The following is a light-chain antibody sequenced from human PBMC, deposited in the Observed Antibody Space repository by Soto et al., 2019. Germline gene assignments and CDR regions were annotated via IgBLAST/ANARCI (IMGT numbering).Light chain of an antibody. CDR3: LRYNNWPPNT. J-gene: IGKJ2*01. V-gene: IGKV3-15*01. CDR1: QSVSNN. CDR2: GAS. Sequence: EIVMTQSQATLSVSPGERATHSCRASQSVSNNLAWYQQKPGQAPRLLIYGASTRAAGIPARFSGSVCGTEFPLSISRLQSEDFAVYYCLRYNNWPPNTFGQGTKVEIK.